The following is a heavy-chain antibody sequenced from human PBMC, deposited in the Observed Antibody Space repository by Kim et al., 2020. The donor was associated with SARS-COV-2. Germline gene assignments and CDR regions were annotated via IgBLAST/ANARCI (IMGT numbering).Heavy chain of an antibody. CDR3: ARPTYLSDAFDV. CDR1: GYTFTSYG. V-gene: IGHV1-18*01. Sequence: ASVKVSCKASGYTFTSYGISWVRQAPGQGLEWMGWISGYNGNTNYAQRLQGRVTMTTDTSTRTGYMELRSLRYDDTAVYYCARPTYLSDAFDVWGQGTMVTVSS. J-gene: IGHJ3*01. CDR2: ISGYNGNT. D-gene: IGHD3-16*01.